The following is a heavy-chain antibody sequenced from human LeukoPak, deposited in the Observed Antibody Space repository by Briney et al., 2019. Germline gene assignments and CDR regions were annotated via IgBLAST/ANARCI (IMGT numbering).Heavy chain of an antibody. J-gene: IGHJ4*02. D-gene: IGHD6-13*01. CDR3: AKGHYSSSWPPYFDY. V-gene: IGHV3-23*01. CDR2: ISGGGGDT. Sequence: GGSLRLSCAASGFTFSSDAMIWVRQAPGKGLEWVSNISGGGGDTYYGDSVKGRFTISRDNSKNSVYLQMNSLRAEDTAVYSCAKGHYSSSWPPYFDYWGQGTLVTVSS. CDR1: GFTFSSDA.